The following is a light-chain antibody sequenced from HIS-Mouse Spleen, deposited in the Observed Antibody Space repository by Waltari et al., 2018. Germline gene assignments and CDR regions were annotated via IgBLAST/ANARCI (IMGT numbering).Light chain of an antibody. CDR3: QAWDSSTVV. Sequence: SYELTQPPSVSVSPGQTASITCSGDKLGDKYACWYQQKPGQSPVLVIYQDSKRPSGFPERVSGSNSGNTATLTISGTQAMDEADYYCQAWDSSTVVFGGGTKLTVL. CDR1: KLGDKY. J-gene: IGLJ2*01. CDR2: QDS. V-gene: IGLV3-1*01.